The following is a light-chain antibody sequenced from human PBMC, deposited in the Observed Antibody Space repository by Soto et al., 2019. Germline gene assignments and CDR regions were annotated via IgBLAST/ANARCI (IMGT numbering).Light chain of an antibody. CDR1: SSNIGAGYD. CDR2: GNS. V-gene: IGLV1-40*01. J-gene: IGLJ2*01. CDR3: QSYDSSLSGLL. Sequence: QSVLTQPPSVSGAPGQRVTISCTGSSSNIGAGYDVHWYQQLPGTAPKLLIYGNSNRPSGVPDRFSGSKSGTSASLAITGLQADDDADYYCQSYDSSLSGLLFGGGTKVTVL.